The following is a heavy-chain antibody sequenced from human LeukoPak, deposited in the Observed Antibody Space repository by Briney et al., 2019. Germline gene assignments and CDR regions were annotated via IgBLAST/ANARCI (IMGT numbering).Heavy chain of an antibody. Sequence: GGPLRLSCAASGFTFTTYSMNWVRQAPGKGLEWVSSISSTSSYIYYADSVKGRFTISRDNAKNSLYLQMNGLRAEDTAVYYCARGISGTSGYYFRGLDYWGQGTLVTVSS. CDR3: ARGISGTSGYYFRGLDY. V-gene: IGHV3-21*01. CDR2: ISSTSSYI. D-gene: IGHD3-22*01. J-gene: IGHJ4*02. CDR1: GFTFTTYS.